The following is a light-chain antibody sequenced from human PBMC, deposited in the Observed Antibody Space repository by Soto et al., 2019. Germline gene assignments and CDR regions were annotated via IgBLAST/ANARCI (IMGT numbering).Light chain of an antibody. CDR2: SNN. J-gene: IGLJ2*01. Sequence: QSVLTQPPSASGTPGQRVTISCSGSSSNIGSNPVNWYQQLPGTAPKLLIYSNNQRPSGVPDRFSGSKSGTSASLAISALQSEDEAAYYCAAWDSSLNAHLLFGGGTKVTVL. CDR3: AAWDSSLNAHLL. CDR1: SSNIGSNP. V-gene: IGLV1-44*01.